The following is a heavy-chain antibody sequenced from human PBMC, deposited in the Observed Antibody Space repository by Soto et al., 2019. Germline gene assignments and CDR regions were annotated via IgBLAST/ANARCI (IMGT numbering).Heavy chain of an antibody. D-gene: IGHD1-1*01. J-gene: IGHJ4*02. CDR3: ARDGVQLWPRYYFDY. CDR2: INPNGGST. CDR1: GYSFSNYS. Sequence: VQLVQSGAEVKKPGASVQVSCKTSGYSFSNYSMHWVRQVPGQGLEWMGKINPNGGSTSLAQKFKDAVTLTRHTSTNTVYMELSSLTSEDTAVYYCARDGVQLWPRYYFDYWGQGTLVTVSS. V-gene: IGHV1-46*01.